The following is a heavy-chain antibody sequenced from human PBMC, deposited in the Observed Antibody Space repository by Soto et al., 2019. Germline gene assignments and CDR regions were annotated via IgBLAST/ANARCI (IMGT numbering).Heavy chain of an antibody. Sequence: QVQLVQSGAEVKKPGASVKVSCKASGYTFTSYYMHWVRQAPGQGLEWMGIINPSGGSTSYAQKCQGRVTMTRDTSTSTVYMELSSLRSEDTAVYYCARVTCPLNRYSYGLPYYDGMDVWGQGTTVTVSS. CDR2: INPSGGST. J-gene: IGHJ6*02. D-gene: IGHD5-18*01. CDR3: ARVTCPLNRYSYGLPYYDGMDV. CDR1: GYTFTSYY. V-gene: IGHV1-46*01.